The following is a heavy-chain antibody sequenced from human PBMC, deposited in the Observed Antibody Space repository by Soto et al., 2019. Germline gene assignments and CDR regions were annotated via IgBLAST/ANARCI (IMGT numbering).Heavy chain of an antibody. J-gene: IGHJ4*02. V-gene: IGHV1-8*01. D-gene: IGHD2-2*01. CDR3: AAVVPAATRRQFDY. CDR1: GYTFTSYD. CDR2: MNPNSGNT. Sequence: ASVKVSCKASGYTFTSYDINWVRQATGQGLEWMGWMNPNSGNTGYAQKFQGRVTITADKSTSTAYMELSSLRSEDTAVYYCAAVVPAATRRQFDYWGQGTLVTVSS.